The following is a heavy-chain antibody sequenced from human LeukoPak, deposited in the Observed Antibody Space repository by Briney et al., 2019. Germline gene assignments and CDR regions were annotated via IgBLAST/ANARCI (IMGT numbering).Heavy chain of an antibody. CDR2: IKSDGRT. CDR3: ARAPSEIGGYYPEYFRH. D-gene: IGHD3-22*01. CDR1: GFTLSSYW. J-gene: IGHJ1*01. V-gene: IGHV3-74*01. Sequence: GGSLRLSCAASGFTLSSYWMHWVRQAPGKWLVWVSRIKSDGRTNYADSVKGRFTISRDNAKNTVSLQMNSLRAEDTGVYYCARAPSEIGGYYPEYFRHWGQGTLVIVSS.